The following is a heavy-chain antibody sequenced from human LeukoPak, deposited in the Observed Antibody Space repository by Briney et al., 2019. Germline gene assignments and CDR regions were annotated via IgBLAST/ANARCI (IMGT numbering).Heavy chain of an antibody. CDR2: ISGSSYYI. Sequence: GGSLRLSCAASGFTFSSYSMNWVRQAPGKGLEWVSSISGSSYYIYYADSVKGRFTISRDNAKNSLYLQMNSLRAEDTAVYYCARDSRRITRYYDILTGYYSDYWGQGTLVTVSS. CDR1: GFTFSSYS. CDR3: ARDSRRITRYYDILTGYYSDY. V-gene: IGHV3-21*01. D-gene: IGHD3-9*01. J-gene: IGHJ4*02.